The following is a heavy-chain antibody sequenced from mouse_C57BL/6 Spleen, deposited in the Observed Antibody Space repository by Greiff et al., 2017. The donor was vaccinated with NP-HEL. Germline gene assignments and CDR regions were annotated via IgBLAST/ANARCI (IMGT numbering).Heavy chain of an antibody. D-gene: IGHD3-2*02. Sequence: EVMLVESGGGLVKPGGSLKLSCAASGFTFSSYAMSWVRQTPEKRLEWVATISDGGSYTYYPDNVKGRFTISRDNAKNNLYLQMSHLKSEDTAMYYCARDGTAQAFDYWGQGTTLTVSS. CDR1: GFTFSSYA. V-gene: IGHV5-4*01. CDR2: ISDGGSYT. J-gene: IGHJ2*01. CDR3: ARDGTAQAFDY.